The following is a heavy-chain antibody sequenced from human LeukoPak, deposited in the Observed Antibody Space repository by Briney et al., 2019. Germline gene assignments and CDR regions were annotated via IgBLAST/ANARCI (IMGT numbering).Heavy chain of an antibody. J-gene: IGHJ6*02. Sequence: PGGSLRLSCAASGFTFSSYAMSWVRQAPGKGLEWVSAISGSGGSTYYADSVKGRFTISRDNSKNTLYLQMNSLRAEDTAVYYCARSTTLLLWFGELYNYGMDVWGQGTTVTVSS. CDR1: GFTFSSYA. CDR3: ARSTTLLLWFGELYNYGMDV. CDR2: ISGSGGST. V-gene: IGHV3-23*01. D-gene: IGHD3-10*01.